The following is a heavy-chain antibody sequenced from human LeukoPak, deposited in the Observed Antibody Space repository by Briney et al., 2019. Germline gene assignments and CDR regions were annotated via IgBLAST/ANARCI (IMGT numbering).Heavy chain of an antibody. D-gene: IGHD5-12*01. V-gene: IGHV4-34*01. Sequence: SETLSLTCAVYGGSFSGYCWSWIRQPPGKGLEWIGEINHSGSTNYNPSLKSRVTISVDTSKNQFSLKLSSVTAADTAVYYCARGRPGYSGYDSTYFDYWGQGTLVTVSS. CDR3: ARGRPGYSGYDSTYFDY. J-gene: IGHJ4*02. CDR1: GGSFSGYC. CDR2: INHSGST.